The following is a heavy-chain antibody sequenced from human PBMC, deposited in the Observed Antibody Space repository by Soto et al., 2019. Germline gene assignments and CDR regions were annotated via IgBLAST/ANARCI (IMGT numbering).Heavy chain of an antibody. CDR2: VYYSGST. V-gene: IGHV4-39*01. CDR1: GGSISSSSYY. Sequence: PSETLSLTCTVSGGSISSSSYYWGWIRQPPGKGLEWIGSVYYSGSTYYNPSLKSRVTISVDTPKKQLTLKLSSVTAADSALYYCARGPFGYYGSGSLDYWGQGTLVTVSS. J-gene: IGHJ4*02. D-gene: IGHD3-10*01. CDR3: ARGPFGYYGSGSLDY.